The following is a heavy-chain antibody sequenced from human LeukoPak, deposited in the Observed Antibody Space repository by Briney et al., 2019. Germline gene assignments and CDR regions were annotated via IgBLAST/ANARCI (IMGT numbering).Heavy chain of an antibody. CDR3: ARSYYYGSGSYDY. CDR1: GGSFSGYY. CDR2: INHSGST. J-gene: IGHJ4*02. Sequence: SETLSLTCAVYGGSFSGYYWSWIRQPPGKGLEWIGEINHSGSTNYNPSLKSRVTISVDTSKNQFSLKLSSVAAADTAVYYCARSYYYGSGSYDYWGQGTLVTVSS. D-gene: IGHD3-10*01. V-gene: IGHV4-34*01.